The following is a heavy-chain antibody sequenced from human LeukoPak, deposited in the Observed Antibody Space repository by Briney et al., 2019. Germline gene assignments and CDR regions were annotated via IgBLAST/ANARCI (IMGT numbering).Heavy chain of an antibody. D-gene: IGHD4-11*01. CDR1: GFTFSSYE. Sequence: GGSLRLSCAASGFTFSSYEMNWVRQAPGKGLEWVSYSSSSGGNIYYAESVEGRFTISRDNAKNSLYLQMNSLRAEDTAVYYCARMMTTIDYWGQGTLVTVSS. J-gene: IGHJ4*02. CDR3: ARMMTTIDY. CDR2: SSSSGGNI. V-gene: IGHV3-48*03.